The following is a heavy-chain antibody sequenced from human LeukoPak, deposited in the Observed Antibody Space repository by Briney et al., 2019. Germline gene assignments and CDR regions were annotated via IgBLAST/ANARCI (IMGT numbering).Heavy chain of an antibody. V-gene: IGHV1-69*05. J-gene: IGHJ4*02. Sequence: SVKVSCKASGGTFSSYAISWVRRAPGQGLEWMGRIIPIFGTANYAQKFQGRVTITTDESTSTAYMELSSLRSEDTAVYYCARDCSSTSCYAGYWGQGTLVTVSS. D-gene: IGHD2-2*01. CDR3: ARDCSSTSCYAGY. CDR2: IIPIFGTA. CDR1: GGTFSSYA.